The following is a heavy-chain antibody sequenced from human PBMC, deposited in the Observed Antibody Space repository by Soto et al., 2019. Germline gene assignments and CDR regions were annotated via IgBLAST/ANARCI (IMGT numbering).Heavy chain of an antibody. V-gene: IGHV1-8*01. CDR2: MNPNSGNT. J-gene: IGHJ6*02. CDR3: ARVYSSGWYDYYYYYGMDV. D-gene: IGHD6-19*01. CDR1: GYTFTSYD. Sequence: QVQLVQSGAEVKKPGASVKVSCKASGYTFTSYDINWVRQATGQGLEWMGWMNPNSGNTGYAQKVQGRVTMTRNTSISTAYMELSSLRSEDTAVYYCARVYSSGWYDYYYYYGMDVWGQGTTVTVSS.